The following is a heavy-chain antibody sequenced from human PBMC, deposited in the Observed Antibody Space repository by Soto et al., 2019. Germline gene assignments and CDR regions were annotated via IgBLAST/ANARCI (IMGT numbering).Heavy chain of an antibody. J-gene: IGHJ4*02. D-gene: IGHD6-6*01. CDR1: GFTFSSYW. CDR3: ARACEYMIPTAY. V-gene: IGHV3-74*01. Sequence: EVLLVESGGGLVQPGGSLRLSCAASGFTFSSYWMYWVRQAPGKGLVWLSRINGDGSYTSYADSVKGRFTISRDNAKNTLYLQMHSLRAEDTALYYCARACEYMIPTAYWGQGTLVNVSS. CDR2: INGDGSYT.